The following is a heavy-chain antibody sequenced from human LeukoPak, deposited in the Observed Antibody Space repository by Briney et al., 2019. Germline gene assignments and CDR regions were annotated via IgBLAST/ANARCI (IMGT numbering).Heavy chain of an antibody. CDR1: GFIVSSNY. Sequence: GGSLRLSCAASGFIVSSNYMNWVRQAPGKGLEWVSMIYPNDNTFYTDSVKGRFTISRDNSKNTLDLQMSSLRAEDTAVYYCARRGHGYGSPFDYWGQGTLVTVSS. CDR2: IYPNDNT. D-gene: IGHD5-18*01. V-gene: IGHV3-66*04. J-gene: IGHJ4*02. CDR3: ARRGHGYGSPFDY.